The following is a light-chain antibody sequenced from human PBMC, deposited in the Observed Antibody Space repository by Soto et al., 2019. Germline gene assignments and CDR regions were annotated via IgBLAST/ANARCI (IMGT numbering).Light chain of an antibody. CDR3: QHYNSYSPMWT. Sequence: DIRMAQSPSTLSASVGDRVIVTCRASQSINWLAWYQQKPGIAPKLLIYQASSLESGVPSRFSGSGSGTEFTLTISSLQPDDFGTYYCQHYNSYSPMWTFGQGTKVEIK. J-gene: IGKJ1*01. CDR1: QSINW. CDR2: QAS. V-gene: IGKV1-5*03.